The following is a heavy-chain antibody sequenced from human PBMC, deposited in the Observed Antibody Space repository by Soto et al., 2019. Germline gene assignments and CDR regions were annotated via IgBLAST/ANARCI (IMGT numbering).Heavy chain of an antibody. D-gene: IGHD1-26*01. V-gene: IGHV6-1*01. Sequence: SQTLSLTCAITGDSVSSNSAGWSWVRQSPSRGLEWLGRTYYRYKWYYEYAVSVRGRITINPDTSKNQYSLQLNSVTPEDTAVYFCARGEQYSGRIFDYWGQGTLVTV. J-gene: IGHJ4*01. CDR3: ARGEQYSGRIFDY. CDR1: GDSVSSNSAG. CDR2: TYYRYKWYY.